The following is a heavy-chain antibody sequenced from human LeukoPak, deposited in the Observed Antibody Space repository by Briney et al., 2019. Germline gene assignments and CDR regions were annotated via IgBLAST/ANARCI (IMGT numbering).Heavy chain of an antibody. CDR2: ISGSGGST. D-gene: IGHD1-26*01. J-gene: IGHJ4*02. CDR1: GFTFSSYA. CDR3: AKSGRWEFTGYYFDY. Sequence: GGSLRLSCAASGFTFSSYAMSWVRQAPGKGLEWVSAISGSGGSTYYADSVKGRFTISRDNSKNTLYLQMNSLRAEDTAVYYCAKSGRWEFTGYYFDYWGQGTLVTVSS. V-gene: IGHV3-23*01.